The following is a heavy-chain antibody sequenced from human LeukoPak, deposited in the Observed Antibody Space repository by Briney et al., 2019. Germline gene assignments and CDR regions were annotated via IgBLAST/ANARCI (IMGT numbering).Heavy chain of an antibody. V-gene: IGHV4-34*01. D-gene: IGHD5-18*01. CDR1: GGSFSGYY. Sequence: SETLSLTCAVYGGSFSGYYWSWIRQPPGKGLEWIGEINHSGSTNYNPSLKSRVTISVDTSKNQFSLKLSSVTAADTAVYYCARRGSYGDGPFDYWGQGTLVTVSS. J-gene: IGHJ4*02. CDR3: ARRGSYGDGPFDY. CDR2: INHSGST.